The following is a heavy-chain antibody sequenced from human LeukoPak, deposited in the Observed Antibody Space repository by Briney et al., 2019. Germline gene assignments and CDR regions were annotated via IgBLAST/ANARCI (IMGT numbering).Heavy chain of an antibody. CDR1: GYTFTEYF. CDR3: ARATNFYYYYGMDV. Sequence: ASVKVSCKASGYTFTEYFIHWVRQAPGQGLGWMGIINPSSGATNYAQKFQGRVTMTRDTSTSTVYMELSSQRPEDTAVYYCARATNFYYYYGMDVWGQGTTVTVSS. CDR2: INPSSGAT. J-gene: IGHJ6*02. V-gene: IGHV1-46*01. D-gene: IGHD1-26*01.